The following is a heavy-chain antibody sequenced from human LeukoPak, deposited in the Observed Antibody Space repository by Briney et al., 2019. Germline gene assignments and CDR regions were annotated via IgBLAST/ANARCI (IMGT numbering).Heavy chain of an antibody. J-gene: IGHJ4*02. V-gene: IGHV3-23*01. D-gene: IGHD3-22*01. CDR1: GFTFSSHA. CDR3: AKSRSSGYSDY. Sequence: GGSLRLSCAASGFTFSSHAMSWVRQAPGKGLEWVSAISVSGDSTYYADSVKGRFTISRDNYINTLYLQMNSLRAEDTAIYYCAKSRSSGYSDYWGQGTLVTVSS. CDR2: ISVSGDST.